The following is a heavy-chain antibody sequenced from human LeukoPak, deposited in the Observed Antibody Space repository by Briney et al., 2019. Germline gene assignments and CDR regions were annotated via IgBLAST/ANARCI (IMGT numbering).Heavy chain of an antibody. CDR3: ARDRGGIVVVPAATHFDY. D-gene: IGHD2-2*01. Sequence: GGSLRLSCAASGFTFSSYWMSWVRQAPGKGLEWVANIKQDGSEKYYVDSVKGRFTISRDNAKNSLYLQMNSLRAEDTAVYYCARDRGGIVVVPAATHFDYWGQGTLVTASS. J-gene: IGHJ4*02. CDR1: GFTFSSYW. CDR2: IKQDGSEK. V-gene: IGHV3-7*01.